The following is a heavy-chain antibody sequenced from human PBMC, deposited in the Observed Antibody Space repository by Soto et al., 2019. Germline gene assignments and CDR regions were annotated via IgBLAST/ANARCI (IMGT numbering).Heavy chain of an antibody. CDR2: INAGNGTT. D-gene: IGHD2-21*02. CDR1: GYTFTSYA. CDR3: ARSIVVVTALDY. Sequence: QVQLVQSGAEVKKPGASVKVSCKASGYTFTSYAMHWVRQPPGQRLEWMGWINAGNGTTKYSQKFQGRVTITRDTSASTAYMELSSLRSEDTAVYYCARSIVVVTALDYWGQGTLVTVSS. J-gene: IGHJ4*02. V-gene: IGHV1-3*01.